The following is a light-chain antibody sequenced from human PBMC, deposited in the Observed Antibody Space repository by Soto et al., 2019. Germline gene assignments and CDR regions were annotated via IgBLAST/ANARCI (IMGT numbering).Light chain of an antibody. V-gene: IGKV3-15*01. CDR2: GAS. CDR1: RNINRK. CDR3: QQYYDYRPSI. Sequence: EIVMTQSPATLSVSPGERATLSCRASRNINRKLAWYQQKPGQAPRLLISGASTRATGIPARFSGSGSGTAFTTTISTPQLADFGVYYYQQYYDYRPSIFGGGTKVEIK. J-gene: IGKJ4*01.